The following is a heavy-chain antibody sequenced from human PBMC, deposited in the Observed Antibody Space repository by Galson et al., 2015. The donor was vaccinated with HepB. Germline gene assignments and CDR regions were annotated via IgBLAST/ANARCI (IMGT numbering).Heavy chain of an antibody. CDR3: ARDSPPNVAVG. Sequence: TLSLTCTVSGGSISNGSYYWSWIRQPAGRGLEWIGRINTSGKTNYNPSLESRVTMSVDTSRNQFSLRLNSVTAADTAVYYCARDSPPNVAVGWGQGTLVTVSS. CDR2: INTSGKT. J-gene: IGHJ4*02. V-gene: IGHV4-61*02. D-gene: IGHD6-19*01. CDR1: GGSISNGSYY.